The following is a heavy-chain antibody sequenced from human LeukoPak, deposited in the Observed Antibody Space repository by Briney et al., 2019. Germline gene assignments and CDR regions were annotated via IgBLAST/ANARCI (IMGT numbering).Heavy chain of an antibody. D-gene: IGHD6-6*01. CDR1: GFTFSRYW. V-gene: IGHV3-7*01. Sequence: PGRSLRLSCAASGFTFSRYWMSWVRQAPGKGREWVANIKQDGSEKYYVDSVKGRFTISRDNAKNSLYLQMNSLRAEDTAVYYCARAPPSIAARRFDYWGQGTLVTVSS. CDR2: IKQDGSEK. CDR3: ARAPPSIAARRFDY. J-gene: IGHJ4*02.